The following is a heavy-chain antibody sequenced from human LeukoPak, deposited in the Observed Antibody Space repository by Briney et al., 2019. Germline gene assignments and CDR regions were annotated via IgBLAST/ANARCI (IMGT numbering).Heavy chain of an antibody. D-gene: IGHD3-22*01. V-gene: IGHV4-59*01. J-gene: IGHJ5*02. CDR2: ISDSGNT. CDR3: ARNRFYLTGAYYFDP. Sequence: SETLSLTCSVSGASMRNSFWSWIRQPPGKGLEWIGYISDSGNTNYNPSLKSRVTFSIDTSKGQFYLNLRSVTAADAALYFCARNRFYLTGAYYFDPWGRGTQVTVSS. CDR1: GASMRNSF.